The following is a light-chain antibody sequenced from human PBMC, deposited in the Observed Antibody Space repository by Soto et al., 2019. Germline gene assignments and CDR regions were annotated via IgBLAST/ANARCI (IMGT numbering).Light chain of an antibody. V-gene: IGLV2-8*01. CDR3: SSYAGSNNFEV. J-gene: IGLJ1*01. Sequence: QSALTQPPSASGSPGQSVTISCTGTSSDVGGYNYVSWHQQHPGKAPKLMIYEVSKRPSGVPDRFSGSKSGNTASLTVSGLQAEDEADYYCSSYAGSNNFEVFGTGTKLTVL. CDR2: EVS. CDR1: SSDVGGYNY.